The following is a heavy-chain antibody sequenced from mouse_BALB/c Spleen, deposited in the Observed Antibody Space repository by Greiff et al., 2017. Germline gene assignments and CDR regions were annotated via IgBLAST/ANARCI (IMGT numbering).Heavy chain of an antibody. CDR1: GFSLSTYGIG. D-gene: IGHD4-1*01. J-gene: IGHJ2*01. CDR2: IWWNDNK. V-gene: IGHV8-11*01. Sequence: QVTLKESGPGILQPSQTLSLTCSFSGFSLSTYGIGVGWIRQPSGKGLEWLAHIWWNDNKYYNTALKSRLTISKDTSNNQVFLKIASVDTADTATYYCARIGGGTGYFDYWGQGTTLTVSS. CDR3: ARIGGGTGYFDY.